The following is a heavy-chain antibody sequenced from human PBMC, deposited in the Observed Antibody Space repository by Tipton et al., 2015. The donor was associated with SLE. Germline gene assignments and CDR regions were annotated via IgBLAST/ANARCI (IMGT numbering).Heavy chain of an antibody. CDR2: INPNSGGT. Sequence: QSGAEVKKTGASVKASCKTSGYTFIVYYIRWVRQAPGQGLEWMGWINPNSGGTNYAQKFQGRVTMTRDTSVTTAYMELSRLTSDDAAVYYCAGEGYCSGASCPLRYWGQGTLVTVSS. V-gene: IGHV1-2*02. J-gene: IGHJ4*02. D-gene: IGHD2-15*01. CDR3: AGEGYCSGASCPLRY. CDR1: GYTFIVYY.